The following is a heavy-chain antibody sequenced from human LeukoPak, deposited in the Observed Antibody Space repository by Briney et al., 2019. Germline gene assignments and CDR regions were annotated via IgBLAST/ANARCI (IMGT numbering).Heavy chain of an antibody. J-gene: IGHJ3*02. Sequence: GASVKVSCKASGYTFTSYDINWVRQAAGQGLEWMGWMNPNSGNTGYAQKFQGRVTMTRDSSITTAYMELSSLRSEDTAVYYCARGLGNDAFDIWGQGTMVTVSS. D-gene: IGHD1-1*01. CDR1: GYTFTSYD. CDR3: ARGLGNDAFDI. V-gene: IGHV1-8*01. CDR2: MNPNSGNT.